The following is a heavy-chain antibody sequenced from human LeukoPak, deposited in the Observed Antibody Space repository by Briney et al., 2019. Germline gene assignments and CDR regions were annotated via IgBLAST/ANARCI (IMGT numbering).Heavy chain of an antibody. Sequence: PGGSLRLSCAASGFTFTSYSMNWVRQAPGKGLEWVSYISSSSSTIYYVDSVKGRFTISRDNAKNSLYLQMNSLRAEDTAVYYCARARRAAGNRIWEAFDIWGQGTMVTVSS. V-gene: IGHV3-48*04. CDR2: ISSSSSTI. J-gene: IGHJ3*02. CDR1: GFTFTSYS. CDR3: ARARRAAGNRIWEAFDI. D-gene: IGHD6-13*01.